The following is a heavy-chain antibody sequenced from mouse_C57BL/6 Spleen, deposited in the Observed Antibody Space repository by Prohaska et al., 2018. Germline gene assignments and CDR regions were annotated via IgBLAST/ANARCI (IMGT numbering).Heavy chain of an antibody. Sequence: EVKLEESGGGLVQPGGSMKLSCVASGFTFSNYWMNWVRQSPEKGLEWVAQIRLKSDNYSTHFAESVKGRFTISRDDSKSSVDLQMNNLRAADTGIYYCAGPAAWFAYWGQGTLVTVSA. CDR2: IRLKSDNYST. J-gene: IGHJ3*01. CDR1: GFTFSNYW. CDR3: AGPAAWFAY. V-gene: IGHV6-3*01.